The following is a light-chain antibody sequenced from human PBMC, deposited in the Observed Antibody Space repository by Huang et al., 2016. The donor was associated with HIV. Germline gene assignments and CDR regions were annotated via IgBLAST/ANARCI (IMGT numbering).Light chain of an antibody. V-gene: IGKV3-20*01. CDR1: QSVSRSY. CDR2: GAS. Sequence: EIVLTQSPGTLSLSPGERATLSCRASQSVSRSYLAWYQHKPGQAPRLLIYGASSRATGIPDRFSGSGSGTDFTLTISRLEPEDFALYYCQQYDSSPQTFGQGTKVEVK. J-gene: IGKJ1*01. CDR3: QQYDSSPQT.